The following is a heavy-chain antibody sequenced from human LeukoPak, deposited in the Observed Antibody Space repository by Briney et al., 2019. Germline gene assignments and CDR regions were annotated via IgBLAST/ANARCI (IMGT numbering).Heavy chain of an antibody. CDR3: ARAGVDIVATMSYYFDY. CDR2: IYYSGST. J-gene: IGHJ4*02. V-gene: IGHV4-30-4*01. Sequence: SETLSLTCTVSGGSISSGDYYWSWIRQPPGKGLEWIGYIYYSGSTYYNPSLKSRVTISVDTSKNQFSLKLSSATAADTAVYYCARAGVDIVATMSYYFDYWGQGTLVTVSS. CDR1: GGSISSGDYY. D-gene: IGHD5-12*01.